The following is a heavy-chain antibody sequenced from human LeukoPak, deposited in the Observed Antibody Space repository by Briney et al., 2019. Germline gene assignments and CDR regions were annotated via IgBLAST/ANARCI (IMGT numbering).Heavy chain of an antibody. J-gene: IGHJ4*02. Sequence: GGPLRLSCAASGFTFSSYAMSWVRQAPGKGLEWVSAISGSGGSTYYADSVKGRFTISRDNSKNTLYLQMNSLRAEDTAVYYCANRGGRYSSGWRNVRFDYWGQGTLVTVSS. D-gene: IGHD6-19*01. CDR2: ISGSGGST. CDR3: ANRGGRYSSGWRNVRFDY. V-gene: IGHV3-23*01. CDR1: GFTFSSYA.